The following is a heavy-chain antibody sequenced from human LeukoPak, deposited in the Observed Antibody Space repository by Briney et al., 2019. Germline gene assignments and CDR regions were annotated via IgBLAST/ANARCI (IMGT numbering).Heavy chain of an antibody. CDR3: AKDREGSSWFDY. CDR2: ISYDGSNK. J-gene: IGHJ4*02. CDR1: GFTFSSYG. D-gene: IGHD6-13*01. V-gene: IGHV3-30*18. Sequence: PGRSLRLSCAASGFTFSSYGMHWVRQAPGKGLEWVAVISYDGSNKYYADSVKGRFTISRVNSKNTLYLQMNSLRAEDTAVYYCAKDREGSSWFDYWGQGTLVTVSS.